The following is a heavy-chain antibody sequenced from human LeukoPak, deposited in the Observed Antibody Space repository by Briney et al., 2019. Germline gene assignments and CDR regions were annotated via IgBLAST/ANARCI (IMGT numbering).Heavy chain of an antibody. Sequence: ASVKVSCKASGYTFTSYDINWVRQATGQGLEWMGWMNPNSGGTNYAQKFQGRVTMTRDTSISTAYMELSRLRSDDTAVYYCAREGGYFDLWGRGTLVTVSS. CDR1: GYTFTSYD. CDR3: AREGGYFDL. CDR2: MNPNSGGT. V-gene: IGHV1-2*02. J-gene: IGHJ2*01.